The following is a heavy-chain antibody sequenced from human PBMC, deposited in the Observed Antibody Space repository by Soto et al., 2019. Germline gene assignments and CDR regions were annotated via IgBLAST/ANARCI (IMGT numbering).Heavy chain of an antibody. CDR1: GGTFSTYS. CDR2: IIPMLGTR. Sequence: QVQLVQSGAEVKKPGSSVKVSCKDSGGTFSTYSLFWVRQAPGQGLEWMGRIIPMLGTRNYAQRFQDRVTITADKTTATAHMELSSLRSEDTALYYCTVGSWSGEVFDIGGQGTMVTVSS. D-gene: IGHD2-21*01. CDR3: TVGSWSGEVFDI. V-gene: IGHV1-69*08. J-gene: IGHJ3*02.